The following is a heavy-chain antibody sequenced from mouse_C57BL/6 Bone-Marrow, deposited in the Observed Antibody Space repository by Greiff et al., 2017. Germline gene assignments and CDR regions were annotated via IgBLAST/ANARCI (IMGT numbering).Heavy chain of an antibody. D-gene: IGHD2-4*01. CDR2: ISSGSSTI. V-gene: IGHV5-17*01. CDR1: GFTFSDYG. J-gene: IGHJ3*01. Sequence: EVQRVESGGGLVKPGGSLKLSCAASGFTFSDYGMHWVRQAPEKGLEWVAYISSGSSTIYYADTVKGRFTISRDNAKNTLFLQMTSLRSEDTAMYYCARDDYDCPAWFAYWGQGTLVTVSA. CDR3: ARDDYDCPAWFAY.